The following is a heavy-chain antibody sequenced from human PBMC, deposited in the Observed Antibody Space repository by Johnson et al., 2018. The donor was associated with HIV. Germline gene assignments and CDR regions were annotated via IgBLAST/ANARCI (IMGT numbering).Heavy chain of an antibody. V-gene: IGHV3-7*01. CDR1: GFTFSSYW. J-gene: IGHJ3*02. CDR3: AKELADSSGYYADAFDI. D-gene: IGHD3-22*01. Sequence: VQLVESGGGLVQPGGSLRLACVASGFTFSSYWMNWVRQAPGKGLEWVAKITSDGSEKYYVDSVKGRFTISRDNAKNSLYLQMNSLRAEDTAVYYCAKELADSSGYYADAFDIWGQGTMVTVSS. CDR2: ITSDGSEK.